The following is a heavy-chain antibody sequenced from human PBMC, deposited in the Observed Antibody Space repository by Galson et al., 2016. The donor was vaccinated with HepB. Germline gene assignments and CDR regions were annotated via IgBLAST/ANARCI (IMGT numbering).Heavy chain of an antibody. CDR2: INSDGSSA. CDR1: AFTFSNYW. Sequence: SLRLSCEASAFTFSNYWMYWVRQAPGKGLVWVSRINSDGSSASYAESVKGRFTISGDNAKNTLYLQANSLRAEDTAVYYCARALRDDFWRGYYSGNLYYYGMDVWGQGTTVTVSS. V-gene: IGHV3-74*01. CDR3: ARALRDDFWRGYYSGNLYYYGMDV. J-gene: IGHJ6*02. D-gene: IGHD3-3*01.